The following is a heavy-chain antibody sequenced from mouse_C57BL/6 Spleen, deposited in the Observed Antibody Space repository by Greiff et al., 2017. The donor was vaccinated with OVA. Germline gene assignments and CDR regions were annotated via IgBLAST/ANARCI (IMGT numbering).Heavy chain of an antibody. D-gene: IGHD1-1*01. J-gene: IGHJ1*03. CDR1: GYTFTDYE. V-gene: IGHV1-15*01. Sequence: VKLMESGAELVRPGASVTLSCKASGYTFTDYEMHWVKQTPVHGLEWIGAIDPETGGTAYNQKFKGKAILTADKSSSTAYMELRSLTSEDSAVYYCKRHYYGSSSPWYFDVWGKGTTVTVSS. CDR3: KRHYYGSSSPWYFDV. CDR2: IDPETGGT.